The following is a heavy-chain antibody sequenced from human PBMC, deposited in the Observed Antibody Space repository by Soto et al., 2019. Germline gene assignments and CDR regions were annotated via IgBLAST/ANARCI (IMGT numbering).Heavy chain of an antibody. CDR3: ANLLGRALYKVEV. Sequence: SVKVSCKASGGTFSSYAISWVRQAPGQGLEWMGGIIPIFGTANYAQKFQGRVTITADESTSTAYMELSSLRSEDTAVCCCANLLGRALYKVEVWGEGTTVSVSS. CDR2: IIPIFGTA. V-gene: IGHV1-69*13. J-gene: IGHJ6*01. CDR1: GGTFSSYA. D-gene: IGHD2-2*02.